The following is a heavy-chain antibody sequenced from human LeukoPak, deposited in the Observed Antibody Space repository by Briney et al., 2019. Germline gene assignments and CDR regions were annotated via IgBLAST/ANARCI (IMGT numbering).Heavy chain of an antibody. CDR2: ISSSSSYI. V-gene: IGHV3-21*01. CDR1: GFTFSSYS. CDR3: AREYYSNYFFDY. D-gene: IGHD4-11*01. J-gene: IGHJ4*02. Sequence: GGSLRLSCAASGFTFSSYSMNWVSQAPGKGLEWVSSISSSSSYIYYADSVKGRFTISRDNAKNSLYLQMNSLRAEDTAVYYCAREYYSNYFFDYWGQGTLVTVSS.